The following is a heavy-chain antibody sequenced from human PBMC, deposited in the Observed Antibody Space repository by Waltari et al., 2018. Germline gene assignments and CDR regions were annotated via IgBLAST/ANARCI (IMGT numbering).Heavy chain of an antibody. D-gene: IGHD6-13*01. J-gene: IGHJ4*02. CDR3: ARVDSSSWLTPFFDY. CDR2: IYYSGST. V-gene: IGHV4-59*01. Sequence: QVQLQESGPGLVKPSETLSLTCTVSGGSISSYYWSWLRQPPGKGLEWIGYIYYSGSTNYNPSLKSRVTISVDTSKNQFSLKLSSVTAADTAVYYCARVDSSSWLTPFFDYWGQGTLVTVSS. CDR1: GGSISSYY.